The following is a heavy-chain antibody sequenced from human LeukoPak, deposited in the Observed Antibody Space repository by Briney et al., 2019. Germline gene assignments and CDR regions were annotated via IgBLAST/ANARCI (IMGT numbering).Heavy chain of an antibody. CDR2: IWFDGSNK. D-gene: IGHD6-13*01. V-gene: IGHV3-33*01. CDR1: GFTFSSYG. J-gene: IGHJ3*02. CDR3: ARGKEQQLYAFDI. Sequence: GRSLRLSCAASGFTFSSYGMHWVRQAPGKGLEWVAVIWFDGSNKYYADSVKGRFTISRDNSKNTLYLQMNSLSAEDTAVYYCARGKEQQLYAFDIWGQGTMVTVSS.